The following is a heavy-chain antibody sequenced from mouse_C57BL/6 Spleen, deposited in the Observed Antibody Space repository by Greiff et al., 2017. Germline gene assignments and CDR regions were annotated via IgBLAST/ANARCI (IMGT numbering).Heavy chain of an antibody. V-gene: IGHV5-4*01. Sequence: EVQLLESGGGLVKPGGSLKLSCPASGCTFSSYAMSWVRQTPEKRLEWVATISDGGSYTYYPDNVKGRFTISRDNAKNNLYLQMSHLKSEDTAVYYCARDVFDYWGQGTTLTVSS. CDR2: ISDGGSYT. CDR3: ARDVFDY. J-gene: IGHJ2*01. CDR1: GCTFSSYA.